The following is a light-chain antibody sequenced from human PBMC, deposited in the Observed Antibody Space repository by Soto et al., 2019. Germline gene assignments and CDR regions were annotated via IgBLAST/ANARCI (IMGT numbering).Light chain of an antibody. Sequence: EIVLTQSPGTLSLFPGERATLSCRANQRVNSDYLAWYQQKPGQEPRLPIYNASRGATGIPDLFSGSGSGTGYTHTISSLAAEDFAMYYCQQYGPSPWTFAQGTKVQIK. CDR2: NAS. V-gene: IGKV3-20*01. CDR3: QQYGPSPWT. CDR1: QRVNSDY. J-gene: IGKJ1*01.